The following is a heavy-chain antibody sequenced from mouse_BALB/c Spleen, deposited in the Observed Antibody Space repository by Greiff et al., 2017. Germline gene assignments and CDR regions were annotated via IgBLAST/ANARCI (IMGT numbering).Heavy chain of an antibody. CDR3: ARENDYEAWFAY. CDR1: GFSLTSYG. J-gene: IGHJ3*01. V-gene: IGHV2-2*02. Sequence: QVQLKESGPGLVQPSQSLSITCTVSGFSLTSYGVHWVRQSPGKGLEWLGVIWSGGSTDYNAAFISRLSISKDNSKSQVFFKMNSLQANDTAIYYCARENDYEAWFAYWGQGTLVTVSA. D-gene: IGHD2-4*01. CDR2: IWSGGST.